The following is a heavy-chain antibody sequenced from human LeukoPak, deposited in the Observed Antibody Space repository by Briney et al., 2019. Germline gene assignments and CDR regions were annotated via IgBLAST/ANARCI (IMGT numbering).Heavy chain of an antibody. CDR2: LKGDGTGG. Sequence: PGGSLRLSCAASGFTFSSYWIHWVRQAPGKGPVWVSRLKGDGTGGAYADSVKGRFTISRDTAKNTVYLQMISLRVEDTAVYYCARDRNDGGWFDFWGQGTLVTVSS. J-gene: IGHJ4*02. CDR3: ARDRNDGGWFDF. D-gene: IGHD2-15*01. CDR1: GFTFSSYW. V-gene: IGHV3-74*01.